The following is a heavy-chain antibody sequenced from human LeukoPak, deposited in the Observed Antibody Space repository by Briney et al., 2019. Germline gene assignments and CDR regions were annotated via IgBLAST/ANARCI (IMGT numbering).Heavy chain of an antibody. CDR2: IYYSGST. V-gene: IGHV4-59*01. J-gene: IGHJ4*02. CDR1: GGSISSYY. CDR3: ARDQGSHFDY. Sequence: SETLSLTCTVSGGSISSYYWSWIRQPPGRGLEWIGYIYYSGSTNYNPSLKSRVTISVDTSKNQFSLKLSSVTAADTAVYYCARDQGSHFDYWGQGTLVTVSS.